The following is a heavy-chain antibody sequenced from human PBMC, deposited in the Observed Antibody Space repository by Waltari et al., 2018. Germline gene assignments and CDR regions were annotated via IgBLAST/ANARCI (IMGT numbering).Heavy chain of an antibody. CDR2: IYHGGST. V-gene: IGHV4-34*01. D-gene: IGHD3-16*01. Sequence: QVHLQQSGAGLLRPSQTLSLTCTVYGGSSSAFSWIWFRQAPGKGLEWLGEIYHGGSTNYNPSLRGRITISVDTSKKQFSLNLTSVTAADTAVYYCARKEVIRSIYGGVRRESWFDPWGQGTLVSVSS. CDR1: GGSSSAFS. CDR3: ARKEVIRSIYGGVRRESWFDP. J-gene: IGHJ5*02.